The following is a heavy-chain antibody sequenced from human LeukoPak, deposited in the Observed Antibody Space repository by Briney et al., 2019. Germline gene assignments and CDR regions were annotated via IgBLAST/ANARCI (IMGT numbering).Heavy chain of an antibody. CDR3: ARAFYPGYYSYMAV. CDR2: IYYSGST. V-gene: IGHV4-59*01. CDR1: GGSISPYY. Sequence: SETLSRTCTGSGGSISPYYWGWLRQPPGKGLEWIGYIYYSGSTNYNPSLKSRVTISVDTSNNQFSLKLSSVTGADTAVYYCARAFYPGYYSYMAVWGKGTTVTVSS. D-gene: IGHD3-3*02. J-gene: IGHJ6*03.